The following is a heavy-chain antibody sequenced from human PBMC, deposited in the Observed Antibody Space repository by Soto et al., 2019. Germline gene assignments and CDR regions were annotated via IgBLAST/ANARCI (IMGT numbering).Heavy chain of an antibody. CDR3: ARGVYYYDSSGYRNYYFDY. D-gene: IGHD3-22*01. Sequence: QVQLVQSGAEVKKPGSSVKVSCKASGGSFNNYALNWVRQAPGQGLEWVGGILPIFDTANYAQKFQGRVTITADESTSTAYMEMSSLRSEDTAVYYCARGVYYYDSSGYRNYYFDYWGQGTLVTVSS. CDR1: GGSFNNYA. CDR2: ILPIFDTA. V-gene: IGHV1-69*01. J-gene: IGHJ4*02.